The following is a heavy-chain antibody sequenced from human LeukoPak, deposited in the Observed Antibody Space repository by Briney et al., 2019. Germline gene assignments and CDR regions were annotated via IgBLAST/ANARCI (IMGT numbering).Heavy chain of an antibody. CDR1: GYTFTSYD. V-gene: IGHV1-46*01. CDR2: INPRGGDT. Sequence: ASVKVSCKASGYTFTSYDCHWVRQAPGQGLEWMGKINPRGGDTSYAQNFQGRVTMTRDMSTSTVYMEVSSLRSEDTAVYYCARAGYDFWSGYSTNFDYWGQGTLATVSS. CDR3: ARAGYDFWSGYSTNFDY. J-gene: IGHJ4*02. D-gene: IGHD3-3*01.